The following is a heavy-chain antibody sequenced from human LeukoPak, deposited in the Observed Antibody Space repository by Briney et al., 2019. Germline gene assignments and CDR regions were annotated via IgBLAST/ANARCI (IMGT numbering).Heavy chain of an antibody. J-gene: IGHJ5*02. CDR3: ARAGGRRWFDP. V-gene: IGHV1-2*02. D-gene: IGHD1-26*01. CDR2: MNPKSGGT. Sequence: ASVKVSCKASVYTFSDSYIHWVRQAPGQGLEWMGSMNPKSGGTKYAQMFQGRVSMTRDTSISTAYMELASLTSDDTAVYYCARAGGRRWFDPWGQGTLVTVSS. CDR1: VYTFSDSY.